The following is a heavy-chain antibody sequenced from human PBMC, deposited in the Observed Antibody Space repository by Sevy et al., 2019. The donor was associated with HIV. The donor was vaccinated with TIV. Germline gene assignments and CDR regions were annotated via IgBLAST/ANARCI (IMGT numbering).Heavy chain of an antibody. D-gene: IGHD3-10*01. CDR2: ISSSSSYT. J-gene: IGHJ6*02. CDR1: GFTFSDYY. V-gene: IGHV3-11*06. CDR3: ARDYDGSGSYSYYYYYYGMDV. Sequence: GGSLRLSCAASGFTFSDYYMSWIRQAPGKGLEWVSYISSSSSYTNYADSVKGRFTISRDNAKNSLYLQMNSLRAEDTAVYYCARDYDGSGSYSYYYYYYGMDVWGQGTTVTVSS.